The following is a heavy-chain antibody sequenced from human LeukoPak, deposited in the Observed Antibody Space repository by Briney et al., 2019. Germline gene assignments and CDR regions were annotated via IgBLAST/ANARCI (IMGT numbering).Heavy chain of an antibody. Sequence: GGSLRLSCVASAFSFRTYWMNWVRQAPGKGLEWVANINQDGSVKNYLDSVKGRFTISRDNAKNSLYLQMNSLRADDTAVYYCAVIDSNGWQVGLDYWGQGTQVTVSS. J-gene: IGHJ4*02. CDR1: AFSFRTYW. V-gene: IGHV3-7*01. CDR2: INQDGSVK. D-gene: IGHD6-19*01. CDR3: AVIDSNGWQVGLDY.